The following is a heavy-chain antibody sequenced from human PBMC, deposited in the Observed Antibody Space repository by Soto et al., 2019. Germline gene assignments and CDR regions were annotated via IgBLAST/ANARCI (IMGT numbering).Heavy chain of an antibody. CDR3: ARGGQGVTTWKFGD. D-gene: IGHD4-17*01. CDR1: GYTLAELS. CDR2: FDPEDGET. Sequence: ASVKVSCKVSGYTLAELSMHWVRQAPGKGLEWMGGFDPEDGETIYAQKFQGRVTMTEDKSTDTAYMELSSLRSEDTAVYYCARGGQGVTTWKFGDWGQGTLVTVSS. J-gene: IGHJ4*02. V-gene: IGHV1-24*01.